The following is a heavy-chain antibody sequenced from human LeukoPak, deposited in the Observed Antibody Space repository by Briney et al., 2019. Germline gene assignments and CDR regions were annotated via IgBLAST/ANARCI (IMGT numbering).Heavy chain of an antibody. CDR2: IIPILGIA. V-gene: IGHV1-69*04. J-gene: IGHJ4*02. Sequence: SSVKVSCKASGGTFSSYAISWVRQAPGQGLEWMGRIIPILGIANYAQKFQGRVTITADKSTSTAYMELSSLRSEDTAVYYCARDGIGLRTPLAYWGQGTLVTVSS. CDR1: GGTFSSYA. D-gene: IGHD4-17*01. CDR3: ARDGIGLRTPLAY.